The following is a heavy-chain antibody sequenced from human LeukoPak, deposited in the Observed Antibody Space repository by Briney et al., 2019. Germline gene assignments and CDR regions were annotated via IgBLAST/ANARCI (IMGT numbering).Heavy chain of an antibody. J-gene: IGHJ6*03. CDR2: IYTSGST. Sequence: PSETLSLTCTVSGGSISSYYWGWIRQPPGKGLEWIGYIYTSGSTNYNPSLKSRVTISVDTSKNQFSLKLSSVTAADTAVYYCARRRMVISGPYYYYYMDVWGKGTTVTVSS. V-gene: IGHV4-4*09. CDR1: GGSISSYY. D-gene: IGHD2-21*01. CDR3: ARRRMVISGPYYYYYMDV.